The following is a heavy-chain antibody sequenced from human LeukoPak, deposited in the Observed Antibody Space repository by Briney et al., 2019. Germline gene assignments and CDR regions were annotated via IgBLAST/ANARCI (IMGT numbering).Heavy chain of an antibody. Sequence: PETLSLTCTVSGGSISSYYWSWIRQPPGKGLEWIGYIYYSGSTNYNPSLKSRVTISVDTSKNQFSLKLSSVTAADTAVYYCARSSGWSYGMDVWGQGTTVTVSS. D-gene: IGHD6-19*01. CDR3: ARSSGWSYGMDV. J-gene: IGHJ6*02. V-gene: IGHV4-59*08. CDR2: IYYSGST. CDR1: GGSISSYY.